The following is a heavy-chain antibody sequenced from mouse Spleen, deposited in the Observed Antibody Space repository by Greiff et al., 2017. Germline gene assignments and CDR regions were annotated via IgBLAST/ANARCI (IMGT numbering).Heavy chain of an antibody. D-gene: IGHD2-1*01. V-gene: IGHV5-9-2*01. J-gene: IGHJ3*01. CDR2: ISGGGSYT. Sequence: EVKLMESGGGLVKPGGSLKLSCAASGFTFSSYGMSWVRQTPEKRLEWVATISGGGSYTYYPDSVKGRFTISRDNAKNNLYLQMSSLRSEDTALYYCARPGNGNFSWFAYWGQGTLVTVSA. CDR3: ARPGNGNFSWFAY. CDR1: GFTFSSYG.